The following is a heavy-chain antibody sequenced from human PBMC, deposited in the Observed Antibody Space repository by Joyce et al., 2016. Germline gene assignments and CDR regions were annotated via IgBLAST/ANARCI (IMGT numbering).Heavy chain of an antibody. J-gene: IGHJ4*02. V-gene: IGHV3-30-3*01. CDR2: LSFDGSYK. CDR1: FTFSVYA. Sequence: QVQLVESGGGVVQPGFTFSVYAMTWVRPAPGKGLEWVAVLSFDGSYKYYADAGKGRLTISRDSSKNTLYLQMNSLRAEDTAVYYCARPPGSSSWYEGFDYWGQGTLVTVSS. CDR3: ARPPGSSSWYEGFDY. D-gene: IGHD6-13*01.